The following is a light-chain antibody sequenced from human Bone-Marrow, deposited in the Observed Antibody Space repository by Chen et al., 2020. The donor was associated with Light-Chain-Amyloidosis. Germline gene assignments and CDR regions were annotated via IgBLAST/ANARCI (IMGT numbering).Light chain of an antibody. CDR2: EVT. CDR1: SSAVGGDNH. J-gene: IGLJ1*01. V-gene: IGLV2-14*01. Sequence: QSALTQPAAASGSPGQSLTISCIGTSSAVGGDNHVSWYQQHPDKAPKLMIYEVTNRPSWVPDRFSGSKSDNTASLTSAGLQTEDEADYFCSAYTITNTLVFGSGTRVTVL. CDR3: SAYTITNTLV.